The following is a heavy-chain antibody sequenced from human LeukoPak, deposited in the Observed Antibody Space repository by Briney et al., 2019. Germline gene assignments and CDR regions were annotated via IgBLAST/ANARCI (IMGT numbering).Heavy chain of an antibody. CDR2: INYSGST. D-gene: IGHD5-12*01. Sequence: SETLSLTCAVYGGSFSGYYWSGIRQPPGKGLEWIGEINYSGSTNYNPSLKSRVTISVDTSKNQFSLKLSSVTAADTAVYYCARDGVYSGYDYYFDYWGQGTLVTVSS. CDR3: ARDGVYSGYDYYFDY. J-gene: IGHJ4*02. V-gene: IGHV4-34*01. CDR1: GGSFSGYY.